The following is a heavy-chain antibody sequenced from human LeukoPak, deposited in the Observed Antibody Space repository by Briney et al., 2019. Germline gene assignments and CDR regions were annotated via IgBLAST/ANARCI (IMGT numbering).Heavy chain of an antibody. CDR3: ARAGDYYVSGSYLGY. V-gene: IGHV4-59*01. CDR2: IYHRGSA. CDR1: GGSISSYY. D-gene: IGHD3-10*01. Sequence: SETLSLTCTVSGGSISSYYWTWIRQPPGKGLEWIGYIYHRGSANYNPSLKSRVTISVDTSKNQFSLTLSSVTAADAAVYYCARAGDYYVSGSYLGYWGQGTLVTVSS. J-gene: IGHJ4*02.